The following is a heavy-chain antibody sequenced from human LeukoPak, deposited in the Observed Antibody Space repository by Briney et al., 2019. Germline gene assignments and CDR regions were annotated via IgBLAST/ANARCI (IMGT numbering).Heavy chain of an antibody. V-gene: IGHV3-13*01. CDR3: AKRGVVIRVILVGFHKEAYYFDS. J-gene: IGHJ4*02. D-gene: IGHD3-22*01. CDR1: GFTFSRYD. Sequence: GGSLRLSCAFWGFTFSRYDMLWVRQARAKGLEEVSDIGYAVDTYYPGSLKGRFISSRDNPKNTLYLQMIILRAEDAAVYFGAKRGVVIRVILVGFHKEAYYFDSWGQGALVSVSS. CDR2: IGYAVDT.